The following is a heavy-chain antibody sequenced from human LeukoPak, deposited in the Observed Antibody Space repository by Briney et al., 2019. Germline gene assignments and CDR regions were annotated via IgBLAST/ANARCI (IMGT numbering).Heavy chain of an antibody. D-gene: IGHD2-8*01. Sequence: SETLSLTCAVYGGSFSGFYWNWIRQPPGKGLEWIGEINHSGSTNYNPSLKSRLTISVDTSKNQFSLKLSSVTAADTAVYYCARGGGHCTNGVCPPWFESWGQGMLVTVSS. J-gene: IGHJ5*01. CDR1: GGSFSGFY. V-gene: IGHV4-34*01. CDR2: INHSGST. CDR3: ARGGGHCTNGVCPPWFES.